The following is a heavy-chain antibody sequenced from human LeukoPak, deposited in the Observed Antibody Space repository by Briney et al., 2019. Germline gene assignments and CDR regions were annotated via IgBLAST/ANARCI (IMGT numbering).Heavy chain of an antibody. J-gene: IGHJ4*02. CDR1: GYTFTSYG. D-gene: IGHD6-19*01. V-gene: IGHV1-18*04. CDR2: ISAYNGNT. Sequence: ASVKVSCRASGYTFTSYGISWVRQAPGQGLEWMGWISAYNGNTNYAQKLQGRVTMTTDTSTSTAYMELRSLRSDDTAVYYCARALKYSSGWYFDYWGQGTLVTVSS. CDR3: ARALKYSSGWYFDY.